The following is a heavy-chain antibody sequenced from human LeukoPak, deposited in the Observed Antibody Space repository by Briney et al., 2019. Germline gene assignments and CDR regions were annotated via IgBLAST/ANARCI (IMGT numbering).Heavy chain of an antibody. CDR3: ARDRYYDSSGYYGY. V-gene: IGHV3-48*04. Sequence: GGSLRLSCAASGFTFSSYAMSWVRQAPGKGLEWVSGISSSGSTIYYADSVKGRFTISRDNAKNSLYLQMNSLRAEDTAVYYCARDRYYDSSGYYGYWGQGTLVTVSS. CDR2: ISSSGSTI. D-gene: IGHD3-22*01. J-gene: IGHJ4*02. CDR1: GFTFSSYA.